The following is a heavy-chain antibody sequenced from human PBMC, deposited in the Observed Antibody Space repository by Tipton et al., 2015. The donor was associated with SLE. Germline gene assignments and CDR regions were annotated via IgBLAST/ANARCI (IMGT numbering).Heavy chain of an antibody. CDR3: ARAIGVNYFNF. J-gene: IGHJ4*02. CDR1: GDSISNNNYY. Sequence: TLSLTCALSGDSISNNNYYWGWIRQPPGKGLEWIGNINYSGTTYFNPSLKTRVTISVDRSMVHFSLRLTSVTAADTAVYYCARAIGVNYFNFWGQGILVSVSP. D-gene: IGHD3-16*01. V-gene: IGHV4-39*02. CDR2: INYSGTT.